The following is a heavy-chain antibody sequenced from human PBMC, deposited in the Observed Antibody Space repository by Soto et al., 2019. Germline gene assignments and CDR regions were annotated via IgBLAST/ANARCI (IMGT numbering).Heavy chain of an antibody. D-gene: IGHD3-22*01. V-gene: IGHV1-69*13. Sequence: SVKVSCKASGGTFSSYAISWVRQAPGQGLEWMGGIIPIFGTANYAQKFQGRVTITADESTSTAYMELSSLRSEDTAVYYCARGNSSGYYKYNWFDPWGQGTLVTVSS. CDR3: ARGNSSGYYKYNWFDP. CDR2: IIPIFGTA. J-gene: IGHJ5*02. CDR1: GGTFSSYA.